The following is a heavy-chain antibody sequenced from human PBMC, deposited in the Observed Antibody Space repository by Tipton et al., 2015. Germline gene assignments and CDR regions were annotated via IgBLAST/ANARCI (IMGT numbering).Heavy chain of an antibody. CDR3: ARASIIQGYYHDSSRYYLFNS. D-gene: IGHD3-22*01. CDR1: DGSISAYY. J-gene: IGHJ1*01. Sequence: TLSLTCTVSDGSISAYYWSWIRQPPGKGLEWIGFIYYSGTSIYSPSLEGRVTMSVDTAKKQFSLKLASVTAADTAVYYCARASIIQGYYHDSSRYYLFNSWGQGTLVTVSS. CDR2: IYYSGTS. V-gene: IGHV4-59*01.